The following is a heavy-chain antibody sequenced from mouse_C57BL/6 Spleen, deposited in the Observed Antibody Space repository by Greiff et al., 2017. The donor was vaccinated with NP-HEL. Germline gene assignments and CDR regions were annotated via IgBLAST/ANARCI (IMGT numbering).Heavy chain of an antibody. J-gene: IGHJ2*01. CDR1: GFTFSDYG. D-gene: IGHD2-4*01. CDR3: AREGNDYNYFDY. V-gene: IGHV5-15*01. Sequence: DVMLVESGGGLVQPGGSLKLSCAASGFTFSDYGMAWVRQAPRKGPEWVAFISNLAYSIYYADTVTGRLTISRENAKNTLYLEMSSLRSEDTAMYYCAREGNDYNYFDYWGQGTTLTVSS. CDR2: ISNLAYSI.